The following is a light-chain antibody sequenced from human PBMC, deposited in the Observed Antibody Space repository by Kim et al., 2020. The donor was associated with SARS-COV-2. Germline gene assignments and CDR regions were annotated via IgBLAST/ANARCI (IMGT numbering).Light chain of an antibody. CDR2: YDS. Sequence: APGKTATITCGGNNIVSKSVHWYQQKPGQAPVLVIDYDSDRPSGIPERFSGSNSGNTATLTISRVEAGDEADYYCQVWDSSSDHVIFGGGTKLTVL. V-gene: IGLV3-21*04. CDR1: NIVSKS. CDR3: QVWDSSSDHVI. J-gene: IGLJ2*01.